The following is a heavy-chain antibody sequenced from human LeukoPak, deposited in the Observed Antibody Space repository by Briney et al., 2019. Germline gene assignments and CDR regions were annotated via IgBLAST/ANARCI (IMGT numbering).Heavy chain of an antibody. CDR1: GFKFDDYG. Sequence: GGSLRLSRAASGFKFDDYGMSWVRQAPGKGLEWVCDINWNGAWTGYADSVKGRFTISRDNAKNSLYLQMNSLRAEDTALYYCAGYYYDSSRGFDLWGQGTPVTVSA. CDR2: INWNGAWT. CDR3: AGYYYDSSRGFDL. J-gene: IGHJ5*02. D-gene: IGHD3-22*01. V-gene: IGHV3-20*04.